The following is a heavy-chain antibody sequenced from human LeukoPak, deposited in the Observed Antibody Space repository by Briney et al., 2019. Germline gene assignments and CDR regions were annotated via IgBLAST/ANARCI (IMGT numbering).Heavy chain of an antibody. D-gene: IGHD3-22*01. V-gene: IGHV1-2*02. CDR1: GYTFTSYD. CDR2: INPNSGGT. CDR3: AREDQYYYDSSGTWGYWFDP. J-gene: IGHJ5*02. Sequence: GASVKVSCKASGYTFTSYDINWVRQATGQGLEWMGWINPNSGGTNYAQKFQGRVTMTRDTSISTAYMELSRLRSDDTAVYYCAREDQYYYDSSGTWGYWFDPWGQGTLVTVSS.